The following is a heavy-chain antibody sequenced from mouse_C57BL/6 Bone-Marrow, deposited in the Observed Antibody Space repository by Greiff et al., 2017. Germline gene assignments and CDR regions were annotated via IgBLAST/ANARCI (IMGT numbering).Heavy chain of an antibody. V-gene: IGHV1-9*01. CDR2: ILPGIGST. Sequence: VQLQQSGAELMKPGASVKLSCKATGYTFTGYWIEWVKQRPGHGLEWIGEILPGIGSTNYNEKFKGKATFTADTSSNTAYMQLSSLTTEDSAIYYCAFYDGYPYYFDYWGQGTTLTVSS. D-gene: IGHD2-3*01. CDR3: AFYDGYPYYFDY. J-gene: IGHJ2*01. CDR1: GYTFTGYW.